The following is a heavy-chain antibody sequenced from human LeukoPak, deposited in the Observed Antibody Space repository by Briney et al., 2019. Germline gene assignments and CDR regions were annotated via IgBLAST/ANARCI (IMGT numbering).Heavy chain of an antibody. D-gene: IGHD3-3*01. Sequence: ASVKVSCKASGYTFTGYYMHWVRQAPGQGLEWMGWINPNSGGTNYAQKFQGRVTMTRDRSISTAYMELSRLRSEDTAVYYCGREPSYEGADYWGQGTLVTVSS. CDR3: GREPSYEGADY. CDR2: INPNSGGT. J-gene: IGHJ4*01. CDR1: GYTFTGYY. V-gene: IGHV1-2*02.